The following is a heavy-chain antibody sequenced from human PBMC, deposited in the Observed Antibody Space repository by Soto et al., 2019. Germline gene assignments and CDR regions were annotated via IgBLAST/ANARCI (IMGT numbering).Heavy chain of an antibody. D-gene: IGHD6-6*01. V-gene: IGHV3-23*01. J-gene: IGHJ6*02. Sequence: EVQLLESGGGLVQPGGSLRLSCAASGFTFSSYAMSWVRQAPGKGLEWVSAISGSGGSTYYADSVKGRITISRDNSKNTLYLQMNSLRAEDTAVDYCAKGGYSSSSYPDYYYYGLDVWGRGTTVT. CDR2: ISGSGGST. CDR3: AKGGYSSSSYPDYYYYGLDV. CDR1: GFTFSSYA.